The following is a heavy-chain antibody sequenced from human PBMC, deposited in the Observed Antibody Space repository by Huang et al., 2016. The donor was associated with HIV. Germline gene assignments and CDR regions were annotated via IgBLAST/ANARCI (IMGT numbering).Heavy chain of an antibody. CDR2: INHNSGDK. J-gene: IGHJ1*01. V-gene: IGHV1-2*02. CDR1: GYTFIDYY. Sequence: QVQLVQSGAEVKKPGASVRVSCKTSGYTFIDYYMQWVRQTPGQGLEWMGWINHNSGDKDYAQNFQDRVTMTRDTSINTTYMELNRLTSDDTAVYYCARGGSFHDEYFQHWGQGTLVTVSS. CDR3: ARGGSFHDEYFQH. D-gene: IGHD1-26*01.